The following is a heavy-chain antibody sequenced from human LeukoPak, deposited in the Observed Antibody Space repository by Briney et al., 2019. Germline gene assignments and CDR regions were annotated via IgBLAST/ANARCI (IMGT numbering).Heavy chain of an antibody. V-gene: IGHV3-30-3*01. Sequence: GGSLRLSCAASGFTFSSYAMHWVRQAPGKGLEWVAVISYDGSNKYYADSVKGRFTISRDNSKNTLYLQMNSLRAEDTAVYYCARATYSSSFPDYWGQGTLVTVSS. CDR1: GFTFSSYA. CDR2: ISYDGSNK. D-gene: IGHD6-6*01. J-gene: IGHJ4*02. CDR3: ARATYSSSFPDY.